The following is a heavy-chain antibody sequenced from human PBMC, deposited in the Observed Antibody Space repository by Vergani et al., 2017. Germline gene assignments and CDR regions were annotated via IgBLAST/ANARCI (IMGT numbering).Heavy chain of an antibody. D-gene: IGHD3-22*01. CDR2: IHPADSDT. CDR3: ARLYGRDSSGSKYFDY. CDR1: GYSFTKYW. J-gene: IGHJ4*02. Sequence: EVQLVQSGAEVKKPGESLKISCQISGYSFTKYWIGWVRQMPGKGLEWMGIIHPADSDTRYSPSFQGQVTISVDQSISTAYLQRSSLRASDIAMYYCARLYGRDSSGSKYFDYWGQGTLVTVSS. V-gene: IGHV5-51*01.